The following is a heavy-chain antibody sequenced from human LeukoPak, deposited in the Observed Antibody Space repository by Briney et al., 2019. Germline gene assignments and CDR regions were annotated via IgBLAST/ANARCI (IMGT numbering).Heavy chain of an antibody. CDR3: ARERETGTTPYYFDY. CDR1: GFSFNIYS. V-gene: IGHV3-48*02. J-gene: IGHJ4*02. CDR2: ISSSSANI. D-gene: IGHD1-1*01. Sequence: GGSLRLSCAASGFSFNIYSMNWVRQAPGRGLEWVAYISSSSANIFYADSAKGRFTISRDNARNSLYLQMSSLRDEDTAVYYCARERETGTTPYYFDYWGQGTLVTVSS.